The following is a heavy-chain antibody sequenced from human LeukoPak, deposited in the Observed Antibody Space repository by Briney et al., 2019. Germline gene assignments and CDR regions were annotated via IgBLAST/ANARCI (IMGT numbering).Heavy chain of an antibody. CDR3: ARVVVGEARGYFDY. D-gene: IGHD3-10*01. J-gene: IGHJ4*02. Sequence: SSETLSLTCAVYGRSFSGYYWSWIRHPPGRGLEWIGEINHSGSTNYNPSLKSRVTISVDTSKNQFSLKLSSVTAADAAVYYCARVVVGEARGYFDYWGQGTLVTVSS. CDR1: GRSFSGYY. CDR2: INHSGST. V-gene: IGHV4-34*01.